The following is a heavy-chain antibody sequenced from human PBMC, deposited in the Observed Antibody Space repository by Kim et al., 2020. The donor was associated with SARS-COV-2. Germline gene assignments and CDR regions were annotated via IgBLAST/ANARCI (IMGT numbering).Heavy chain of an antibody. CDR2: ISYDGSNK. J-gene: IGHJ1*01. CDR3: ASDYGGYFQH. D-gene: IGHD4-17*01. Sequence: GGSLRLSCAASGFTFSSYAMHWVRQAPGKGLEWVALISYDGSNKYYVDSVKGRFTISRDNSKNTLYLQMNSLGAEDTAVYYCASDYGGYFQHWGQGTLVTVSS. CDR1: GFTFSSYA. V-gene: IGHV3-30*04.